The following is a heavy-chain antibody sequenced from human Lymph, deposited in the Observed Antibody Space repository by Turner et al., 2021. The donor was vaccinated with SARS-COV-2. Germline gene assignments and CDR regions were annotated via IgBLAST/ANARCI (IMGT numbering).Heavy chain of an antibody. Sequence: QVQLAQSGAEVKKPGSSVKFSCKAPGGTFSSYAITWVRQAPGQGLEWMGGIIPILAIANYAQKFQGRVTITADKSTSTAYMELSSLRSEDTAVYYCARDSPYCSSTSCYDPWGQGTLVTVSS. D-gene: IGHD2-2*01. CDR1: GGTFSSYA. J-gene: IGHJ5*02. V-gene: IGHV1-69*10. CDR3: ARDSPYCSSTSCYDP. CDR2: IIPILAIA.